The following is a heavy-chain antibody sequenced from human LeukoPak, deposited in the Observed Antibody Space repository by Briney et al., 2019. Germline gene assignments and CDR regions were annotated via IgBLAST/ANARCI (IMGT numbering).Heavy chain of an antibody. CDR3: ARGNLGYCSSTSCYRFDP. CDR2: INHSGST. Sequence: ASETLSLTCAVYGGSFSGYYWSWIRQPPGKGLEWIGEINHSGSTNYNPSLKSRVTISVDTSKNQFSLKLSSVTAADTAVYYCARGNLGYCSSTSCYRFDPWGQGTLVTVSS. CDR1: GGSFSGYY. V-gene: IGHV4-34*01. J-gene: IGHJ5*02. D-gene: IGHD2-2*01.